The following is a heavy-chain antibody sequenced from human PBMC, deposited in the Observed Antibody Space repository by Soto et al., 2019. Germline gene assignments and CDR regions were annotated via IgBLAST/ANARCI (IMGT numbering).Heavy chain of an antibody. CDR2: INYNGNT. CDR1: GGSISSGGYY. D-gene: IGHD6-13*01. Sequence: SETLSLTCTVSGGSISSGGYYWSWIRQRPGKGLEWIGYINYNGNTYSNPSLRSRVTVSVDTSKNQFSLNLTSVTDADTAIYYCARDRVASAGSDYWGQGTLVTVSS. CDR3: ARDRVASAGSDY. V-gene: IGHV4-31*03. J-gene: IGHJ4*02.